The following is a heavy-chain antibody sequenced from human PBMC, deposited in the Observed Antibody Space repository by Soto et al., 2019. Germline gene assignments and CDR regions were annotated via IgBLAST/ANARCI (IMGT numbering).Heavy chain of an antibody. J-gene: IGHJ4*01. CDR1: GFSLRDYG. CDR3: ARDPTGGYFHYDY. V-gene: IGHV3-30*17. Sequence: LSLSCAASGFSLRDYGMHWVRQAPGKGLEYVAAVSDDGSEQYYAASVRGRFTISRDNSKNTVYLQLDSLTTGDTAVYYCARDPTGGYFHYDYWGHGALVTVSS. D-gene: IGHD1-26*01. CDR2: VSDDGSEQ.